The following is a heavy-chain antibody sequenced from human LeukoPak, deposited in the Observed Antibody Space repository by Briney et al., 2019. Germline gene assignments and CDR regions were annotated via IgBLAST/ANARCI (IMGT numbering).Heavy chain of an antibody. V-gene: IGHV4-34*01. CDR1: GGSFSGYY. D-gene: IGHD3-22*01. CDR2: INHSGST. CDR3: ARGDYYYDSSGFSPGHDAFDI. Sequence: SETLSLTCAVSGGSFSGYYWSWIRQPPGKGLEWIGEINHSGSTNYNPSLKSRVTISVDTSKNQFSLKLSSVTAADTAVYYCARGDYYYDSSGFSPGHDAFDIWGQGTMVTVSS. J-gene: IGHJ3*02.